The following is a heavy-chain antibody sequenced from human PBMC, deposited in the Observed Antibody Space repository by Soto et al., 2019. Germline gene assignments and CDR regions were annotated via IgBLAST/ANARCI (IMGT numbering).Heavy chain of an antibody. CDR1: GYTFTGYY. V-gene: IGHV1-2*02. CDR2: INPNSGDT. CDR3: AKSQLSRSVYYYYGMDV. Sequence: ASVKVSCKASGYTFTGYYVHWVRQAPGQGLEWMGWINPNSGDTYLAQRFQGRFTISRDNAKNSLYLQMNSLRAEDTALYYCAKSQLSRSVYYYYGMDVWGQGTTVTVSS. J-gene: IGHJ6*02. D-gene: IGHD2-2*01.